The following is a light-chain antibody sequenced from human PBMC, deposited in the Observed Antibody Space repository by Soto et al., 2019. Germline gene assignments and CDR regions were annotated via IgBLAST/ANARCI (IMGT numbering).Light chain of an antibody. CDR3: SSYTSSSTYVV. Sequence: QSALTQPASVSGSPGQSITISCTGTSSDIGDYNYVSWYQQHPGKAPKLMIYEVSNRPSGVSNRFSGSKSGNTASLTISGLQAEDEADYCCSSYTSSSTYVVFGGGTKVTVL. J-gene: IGLJ2*01. CDR2: EVS. V-gene: IGLV2-14*01. CDR1: SSDIGDYNY.